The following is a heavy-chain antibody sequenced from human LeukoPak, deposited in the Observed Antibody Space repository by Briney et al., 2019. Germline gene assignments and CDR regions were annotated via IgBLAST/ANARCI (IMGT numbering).Heavy chain of an antibody. CDR1: GYTFTSYG. CDR3: ARDSADYYDSSGYYPYFDY. CDR2: ISAYSGNT. V-gene: IGHV1-18*01. J-gene: IGHJ4*02. Sequence: ASVKVSCKASGYTFTSYGISWVRQAPGQGLEWMGWISAYSGNTNYAQKLQGRVTMTTDTSTSTAYMELRSLRSDDTAVYYCARDSADYYDSSGYYPYFDYWGQGTLVTVSS. D-gene: IGHD3-22*01.